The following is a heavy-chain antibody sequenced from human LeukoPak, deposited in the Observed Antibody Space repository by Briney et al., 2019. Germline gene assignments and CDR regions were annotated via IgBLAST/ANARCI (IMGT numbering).Heavy chain of an antibody. CDR3: ARDLDSPNYYYYMDV. D-gene: IGHD3-9*01. CDR1: GFTFSSYS. V-gene: IGHV3-21*01. CDR2: ISSSSSYI. J-gene: IGHJ6*03. Sequence: AGSLRLSCAASGFTFSSYSMNWVRQAPGKGLEWVSSISSSSSYIYYADSVKGRFTISRDNAKNSLYLQMNSLRAEDTAVYYCARDLDSPNYYYYMDVWGKGTTVTVSS.